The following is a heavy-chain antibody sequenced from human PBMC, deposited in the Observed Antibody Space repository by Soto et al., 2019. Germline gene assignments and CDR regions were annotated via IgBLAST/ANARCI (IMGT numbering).Heavy chain of an antibody. J-gene: IGHJ4*02. CDR1: GGTFNTYA. V-gene: IGHV1-69*19. Sequence: QVQLVQSGAEMKKPGSSVKVSCQSSGGTFNTYAMNWVRQAPGQGREWMGDVSPMLGAANYAPKFQGRVTIPADESTGTSYLQSSSLTSDDTALYFCAREVQVHTPAFVYWGQGTLVTVSS. D-gene: IGHD3-10*01. CDR2: VSPMLGAA. CDR3: AREVQVHTPAFVY.